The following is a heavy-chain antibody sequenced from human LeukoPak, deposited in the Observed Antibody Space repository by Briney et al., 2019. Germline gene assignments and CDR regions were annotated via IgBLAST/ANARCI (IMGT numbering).Heavy chain of an antibody. J-gene: IGHJ3*01. CDR1: GFTFSDYT. D-gene: IGHD3-16*01. CDR2: VSSSGGST. V-gene: IGHV3-48*02. Sequence: GGSLRLTCAASGFTFSDYTMNWVRQAPGKGLEWLSYVSSSGGSTNYADSVKGRFTISRDNARNSLSLQMNSLRDEDTAVYFCARDFDYSYDVWGQGTMVTVSS. CDR3: ARDFDYSYDV.